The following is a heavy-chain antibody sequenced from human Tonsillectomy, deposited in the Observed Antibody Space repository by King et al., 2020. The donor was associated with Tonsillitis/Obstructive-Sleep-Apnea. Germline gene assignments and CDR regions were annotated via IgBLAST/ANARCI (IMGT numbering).Heavy chain of an antibody. D-gene: IGHD3-22*01. V-gene: IGHV4-31*03. Sequence: VQLLESGPGLVKPSQTLSLTCTVSGGSISSGGYYWSWIRQHPGKGLEWIGYIYYSGSTYYNPSLKSRVTISVDTSKNQFSLKLSSVSAADTAVYYCAREGRYYYDSSGYYQYYFDYWGQGTLVTVSS. CDR2: IYYSGST. CDR1: GGSISSGGYY. CDR3: AREGRYYYDSSGYYQYYFDY. J-gene: IGHJ4*02.